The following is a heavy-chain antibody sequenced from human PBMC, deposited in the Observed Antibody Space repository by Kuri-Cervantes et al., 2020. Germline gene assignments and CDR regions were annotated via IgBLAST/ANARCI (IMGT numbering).Heavy chain of an antibody. J-gene: IGHJ4*02. CDR1: GFTFRDYN. V-gene: IGHV4-34*01. Sequence: ESLKISCVGSGFTFRDYNMNWIRQPPGKGLEWIGEINHSGSTNYNPSLKSRVTISVDTSNNEFSLKVTSVTAADTAVYYCARSRPYSGGKVWVDLDHWGQGSLVTVSS. CDR3: ARSRPYSGGKVWVDLDH. CDR2: INHSGST. D-gene: IGHD5-12*01.